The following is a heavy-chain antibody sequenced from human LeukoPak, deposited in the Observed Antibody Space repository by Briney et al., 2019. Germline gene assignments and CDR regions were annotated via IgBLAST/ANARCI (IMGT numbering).Heavy chain of an antibody. J-gene: IGHJ3*02. CDR2: ISGSGGST. D-gene: IGHD3-22*01. CDR1: GFTFSSYA. Sequence: RGSLRLSCAASGFTFSSYAMSWVRQAPGKGLEWVSAISGSGGSTYYADSVKGRFTISRDNSKNTLYLQMNSLRAKDTAVYYCAKIAYYYDSSGYLYPDAFDIWGQGTMVTVSS. V-gene: IGHV3-23*01. CDR3: AKIAYYYDSSGYLYPDAFDI.